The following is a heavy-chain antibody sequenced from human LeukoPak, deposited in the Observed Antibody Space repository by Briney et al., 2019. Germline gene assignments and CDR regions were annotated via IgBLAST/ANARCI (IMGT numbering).Heavy chain of an antibody. CDR3: NAFDI. Sequence: GGSLRLSCAASGFSFSSYSMKWVRQAPGKGLEWVSSISSSSNYIYYADSVKGRFTISRDNAKNTLYLQMNSLYYCARRGAVANAFDIWGQGTMVTVSS. J-gene: IGHJ3*02. D-gene: IGHD6-19*01. V-gene: IGHV3-21*01. CDR2: ISSSSNYI. CDR1: GFSFSSYS.